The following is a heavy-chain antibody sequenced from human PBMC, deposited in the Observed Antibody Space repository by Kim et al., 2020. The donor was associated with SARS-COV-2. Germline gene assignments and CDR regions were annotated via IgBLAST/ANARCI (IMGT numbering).Heavy chain of an antibody. CDR2: ISYDGSNK. D-gene: IGHD2-21*02. Sequence: GGSLRLSCAASGFTFSSYAMHWVRQAPGKGLEWVAVISYDGSNKYYADSVKGRFTISRDNSKNTLYLQMNSLRAEDTAVYYCARDYITANAFDIWGQGT. CDR1: GFTFSSYA. J-gene: IGHJ3*02. CDR3: ARDYITANAFDI. V-gene: IGHV3-30*04.